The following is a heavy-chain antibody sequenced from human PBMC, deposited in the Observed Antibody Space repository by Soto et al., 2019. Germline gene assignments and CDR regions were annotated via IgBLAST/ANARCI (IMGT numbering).Heavy chain of an antibody. D-gene: IGHD4-17*01. CDR3: AHATTVTTLDN. CDR1: GFSLSTSGVG. CDR2: IYWDDDE. J-gene: IGHJ4*02. V-gene: IGHV2-5*02. Sequence: QITLNESGPTLVKPTQTLTLTCTFSGFSLSTSGVGVGWIRQPPGKALEWLALIYWDDDERYNPSLKNRLTLTKDTSKSRVVLTMTNIDPADTATYYCAHATTVTTLDNWGQGTLVTVSS.